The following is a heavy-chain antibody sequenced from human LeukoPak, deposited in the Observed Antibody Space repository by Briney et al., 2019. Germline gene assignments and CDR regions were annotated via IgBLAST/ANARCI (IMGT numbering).Heavy chain of an antibody. D-gene: IGHD3-10*01. CDR1: GYTFTSYG. Sequence: ASVTVSCKASGYTFTSYGISWVRQAPGQGLEWMGWISAYNGNTNYAQKLQGRVTMTTDTSTSTAYMELRSLRSDDTAVYYCARDDPYYYGSGSSGSGDYWGQGTLVTVSS. CDR2: ISAYNGNT. V-gene: IGHV1-18*01. CDR3: ARDDPYYYGSGSSGSGDY. J-gene: IGHJ4*02.